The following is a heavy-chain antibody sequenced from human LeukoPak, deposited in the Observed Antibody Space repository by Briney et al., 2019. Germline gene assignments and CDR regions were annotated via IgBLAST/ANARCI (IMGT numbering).Heavy chain of an antibody. D-gene: IGHD3-16*02. J-gene: IGHJ4*02. V-gene: IGHV4-34*01. CDR3: ARIYVWGSYRFDY. CDR1: GASFGGYS. CDR2: INHSGST. Sequence: SETLSLTCPSYGASFGGYSWSCIRQPPGRGLEWIGEINHSGSTNYNPSLKSRITISVDTTKNQFSLKLSSVAAADTAVYYCARIYVWGSYRFDYWGQGTLVTVSS.